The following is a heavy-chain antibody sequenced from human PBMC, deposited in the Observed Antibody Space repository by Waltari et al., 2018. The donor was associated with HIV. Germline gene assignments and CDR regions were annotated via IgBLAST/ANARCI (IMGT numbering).Heavy chain of an antibody. J-gene: IGHJ6*02. CDR2: IYYSGST. CDR1: GGPISSGDYY. Sequence: QVQLQESGPGLVKPSQTLSLTCTVSGGPISSGDYYWSWIRQSSGKGLEWIGHIYYSGSTYYNPSLKSRVTISVDTSKNQFSLKLSSVTAADTAVYYCAKDPLGFGYYGMNVWGQGTTVTVSS. D-gene: IGHD3-10*01. V-gene: IGHV4-30-4*01. CDR3: AKDPLGFGYYGMNV.